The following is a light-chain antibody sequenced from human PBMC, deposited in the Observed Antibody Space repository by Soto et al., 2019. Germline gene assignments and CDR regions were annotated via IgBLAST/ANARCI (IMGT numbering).Light chain of an antibody. J-gene: IGLJ2*01. CDR2: EVS. CDR3: SSYTSTSTLV. CDR1: NSDVGGYNY. Sequence: QSALTQPASVSGSPGQSITISCTGTNSDVGGYNYVSWYQQHPGKAPKLMIYEVSNRPSGVSNRFSGSKSGSTASLTISGLQAEDEADYYCSSYTSTSTLVFGGGTKLTVL. V-gene: IGLV2-14*01.